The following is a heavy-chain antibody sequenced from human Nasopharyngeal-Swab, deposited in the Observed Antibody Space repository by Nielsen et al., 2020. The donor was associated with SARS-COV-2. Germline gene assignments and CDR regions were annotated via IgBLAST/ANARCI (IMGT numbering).Heavy chain of an antibody. V-gene: IGHV4-59*01. CDR2: IYYSGST. J-gene: IGHJ4*02. D-gene: IGHD3-22*01. Sequence: SETLSLTCTVSGGSISSYYWSWIRQPPGKGLEWIGYIYYSGSTNYNPSLKSRVTISVETSKNQFSLKLSSVTAADTAMYYCASPELDSSGYYIGYWGQGTLVTVSS. CDR1: GGSISSYY. CDR3: ASPELDSSGYYIGY.